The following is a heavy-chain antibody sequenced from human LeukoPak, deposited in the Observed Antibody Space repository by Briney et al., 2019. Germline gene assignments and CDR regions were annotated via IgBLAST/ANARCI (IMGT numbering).Heavy chain of an antibody. V-gene: IGHV4-39*07. CDR2: IYYSGST. D-gene: IGHD3-9*01. J-gene: IGHJ5*02. Sequence: SETLSLTCTVSGGSISSSSYYWGWIRQPPGKGLEWIGSIYYSGSTYYNPSLKSRVTISVDTSKNQFSLKLSSVTAADTAVYYCASRVVAWSSGWFDPWGQGTVVTVSS. CDR3: ASRVVAWSSGWFDP. CDR1: GGSISSSSYY.